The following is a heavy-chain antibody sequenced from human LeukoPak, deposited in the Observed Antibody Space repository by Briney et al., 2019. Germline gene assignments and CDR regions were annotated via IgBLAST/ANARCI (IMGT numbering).Heavy chain of an antibody. J-gene: IGHJ4*02. Sequence: GGSLRLSCAASGFTFSSHALSWVRQAPGKGLEWVSAISGSGGSTYYADSVKGRFTISRDNSKNTLYLQMNSLRAEDTAVYYCAKHGDYDSLDYWGQGTLVTVSS. D-gene: IGHD4-17*01. CDR2: ISGSGGST. CDR3: AKHGDYDSLDY. V-gene: IGHV3-23*01. CDR1: GFTFSSHA.